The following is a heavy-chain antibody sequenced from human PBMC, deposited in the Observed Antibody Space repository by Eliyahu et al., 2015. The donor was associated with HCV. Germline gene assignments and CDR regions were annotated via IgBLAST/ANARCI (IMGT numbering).Heavy chain of an antibody. Sequence: QLQLQESGPGLVKPSETLSLTCTVSGGSIXXSSYXWGXXXQPPGKGLEWIGSIYYSGSTYYNPSLKSRVTISVDTSKNQFSLKLSSVTVADTAVYYCARQRNRDCSGGSCYEGGYGIHDYWGQGTLVTVSS. D-gene: IGHD2-15*01. CDR2: IYYSGST. CDR3: ARQRNRDCSGGSCYEGGYGIHDY. J-gene: IGHJ4*02. CDR1: GGSIXXSSYX. V-gene: IGHV4-39*01.